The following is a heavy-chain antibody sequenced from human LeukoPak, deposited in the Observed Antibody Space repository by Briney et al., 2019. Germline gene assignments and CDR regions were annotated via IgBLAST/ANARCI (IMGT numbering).Heavy chain of an antibody. CDR1: GFIVSSYW. CDR3: IRSGGWPGF. D-gene: IGHD6-19*01. CDR2: IDDDGSAT. J-gene: IGHJ4*02. Sequence: PGGSLRLSCEASGFIVSSYWMHWVRQAPGKGLVWATRIDDDGSATAYADSVKGRFIISRDDAKNTVYLQMNSLRAEDTAMYYCIRSGGWPGFWGQGTLVTVSS. V-gene: IGHV3-74*01.